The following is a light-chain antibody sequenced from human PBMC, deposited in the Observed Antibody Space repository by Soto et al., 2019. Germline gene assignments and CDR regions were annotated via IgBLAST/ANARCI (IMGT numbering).Light chain of an antibody. CDR1: QSVSSY. J-gene: IGKJ1*01. CDR3: QQDDNWPT. V-gene: IGKV3-15*01. CDR2: GAS. Sequence: DIVLTQSPDSLAVSLGERATLSCRASQSVSSYLAWYQQKPGQAPRLLIYGASTRATGIPARFSGSGSGTEFTLTISSLQSEDFAVYYCQQDDNWPTFGQGTKV.